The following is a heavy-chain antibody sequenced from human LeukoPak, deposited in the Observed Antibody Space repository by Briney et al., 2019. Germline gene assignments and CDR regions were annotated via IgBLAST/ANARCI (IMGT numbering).Heavy chain of an antibody. J-gene: IGHJ4*02. Sequence: ASVKVSCKASGYTFTSYYMHWVRQAPGQGLEWMGIINPSGGSTSYAQKFQGRVTMTRDTSTSTVYMELSSLRSEDTAVYYCARGTLGIGTRPGYFDSWGQGTLVTVSS. CDR3: ARGTLGIGTRPGYFDS. CDR2: INPSGGST. CDR1: GYTFTSYY. V-gene: IGHV1-46*01. D-gene: IGHD6-6*01.